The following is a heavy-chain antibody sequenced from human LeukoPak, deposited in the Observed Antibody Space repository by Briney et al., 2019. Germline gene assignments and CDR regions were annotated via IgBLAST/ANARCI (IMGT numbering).Heavy chain of an antibody. CDR1: GYTFTGYY. Sequence: ASVKVSCKASGYTFTGYYMHWVRQAPGQGLEWMGWINHNSGGTNYAQKLQGRVTMTRDTSISTAYMELSRLRSDDTAVYYCARGPVTTAGYFDYWGQGTLVTVSS. CDR2: INHNSGGT. CDR3: ARGPVTTAGYFDY. V-gene: IGHV1-2*02. D-gene: IGHD4-17*01. J-gene: IGHJ4*02.